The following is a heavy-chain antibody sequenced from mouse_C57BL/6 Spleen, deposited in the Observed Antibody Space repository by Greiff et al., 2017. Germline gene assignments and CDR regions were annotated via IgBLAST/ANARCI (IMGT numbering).Heavy chain of an antibody. D-gene: IGHD2-5*01. Sequence: VQLQQPGAELVKPGASVKLSCKASGYTFTSYWMHWVKQRPGQGLEWIGMIHPNSGSTNYNEKFKSKATLTVDKSSSTAYMQLSSLTSEDSAVFYCARRGYSNYGYFDVWGTGTTVTVSS. CDR1: GYTFTSYW. V-gene: IGHV1-64*01. CDR2: IHPNSGST. CDR3: ARRGYSNYGYFDV. J-gene: IGHJ1*03.